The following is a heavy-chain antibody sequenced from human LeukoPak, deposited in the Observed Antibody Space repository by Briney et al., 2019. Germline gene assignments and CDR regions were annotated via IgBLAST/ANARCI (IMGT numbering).Heavy chain of an antibody. CDR2: IKSKTDGGTT. J-gene: IGHJ4*02. Sequence: GGSLRLSCAASGFTFSNAWMSWVRQAPGKGLEWVGRIKSKTDGGTTDYAAPVKGRFTISRDDSKNTLYLQMNSLKTEDTAVYYCTTGDSGCDYRSDYWGQGTLVTVSS. V-gene: IGHV3-15*01. CDR1: GFTFSNAW. D-gene: IGHD5-12*01. CDR3: TTGDSGCDYRSDY.